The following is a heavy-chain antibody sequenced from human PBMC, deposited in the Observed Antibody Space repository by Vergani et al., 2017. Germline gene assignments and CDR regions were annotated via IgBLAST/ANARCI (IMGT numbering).Heavy chain of an antibody. CDR2: ISYDGSNK. CDR1: GFTFSSYG. CDR3: AKDASSGFPVYYFDY. D-gene: IGHD6-19*01. V-gene: IGHV3-33*05. Sequence: QVQLVESGGGVVQPGRSLRLSCAASGFTFSSYGMHWVRQAPGKGLEWVAVISYDGSNKYYADSVKGRFTISRDNSKNTLYLQMNSLRAEDTAVYYCAKDASSGFPVYYFDYWGQGTLVTVSS. J-gene: IGHJ4*02.